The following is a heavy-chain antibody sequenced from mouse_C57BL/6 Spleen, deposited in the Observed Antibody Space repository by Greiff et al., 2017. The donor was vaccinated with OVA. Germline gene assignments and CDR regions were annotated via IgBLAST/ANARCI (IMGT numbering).Heavy chain of an antibody. CDR2: IYPGDGDT. V-gene: IGHV1-82*01. D-gene: IGHD1-1*01. CDR3: ARSGYYGSSYEGFDY. Sequence: QVQLQQSGPELVKPGASVKISCKASGYAFSSSWMNWVKQRPGKGLEWIGRIYPGDGDTNYNGKFKGKATLTVDKSSSTAYMQLSSLTSEDSAVYFCARSGYYGSSYEGFDYWGQGTTLTVSS. J-gene: IGHJ2*01. CDR1: GYAFSSSW.